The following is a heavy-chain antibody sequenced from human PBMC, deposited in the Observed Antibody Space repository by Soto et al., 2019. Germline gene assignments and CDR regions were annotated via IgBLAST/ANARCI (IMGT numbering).Heavy chain of an antibody. V-gene: IGHV3-21*01. CDR3: ARGENFWSGFDAFDI. CDR1: GFTFSSYS. Sequence: GGSLRLSCAASGFTFSSYSMNWVRQAPGKGLEWVSSISSSSSYIYYADSVKGRFTISRDNAKNSLYLQMNSLRAEDTAVYYCARGENFWSGFDAFDIWGQGTMVTVSS. CDR2: ISSSSSYI. J-gene: IGHJ3*02. D-gene: IGHD3-3*01.